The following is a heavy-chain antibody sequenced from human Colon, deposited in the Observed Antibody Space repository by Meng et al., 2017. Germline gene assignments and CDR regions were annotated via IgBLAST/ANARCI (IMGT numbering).Heavy chain of an antibody. CDR1: RGSSNNSPYF. V-gene: IGHV4-39*07. Sequence: ESGQCPVKPVEPSAPTCTGARGSSNNSPYFWGWSRQPPGKGLEWIGSFYYSGCTSYNPSLQGRVTVSVDTSKNQFSLDLSSVTAADTAVYYCARDRILGYGDDKPFDYWGQGTLVTVSS. D-gene: IGHD4-17*01. CDR3: ARDRILGYGDDKPFDY. J-gene: IGHJ4*02. CDR2: FYYSGCT.